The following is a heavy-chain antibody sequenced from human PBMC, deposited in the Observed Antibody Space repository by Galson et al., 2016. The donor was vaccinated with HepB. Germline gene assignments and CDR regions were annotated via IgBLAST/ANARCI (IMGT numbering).Heavy chain of an antibody. CDR2: IWYDGTNQ. CDR3: VRASSTALPSWFDL. Sequence: SLRLSCAASGFTFSRFAMHWVRQAPGKGLQWVAVIWYDGTNQWYADSVKGRFTISRDNSKNTLFLQMNSLRPEDMAVYYCVRASSTALPSWFDLWGQGTLVTVSS. CDR1: GFTFSRFA. J-gene: IGHJ5*02. D-gene: IGHD6-6*01. V-gene: IGHV3-33*03.